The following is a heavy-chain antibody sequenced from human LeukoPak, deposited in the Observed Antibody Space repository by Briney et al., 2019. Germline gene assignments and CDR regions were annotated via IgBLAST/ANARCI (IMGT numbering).Heavy chain of an antibody. CDR1: GGSISSYY. J-gene: IGHJ4*02. Sequence: SETLSLTCTVSGGSISSYYWSWIRQPPGKGLEWIGYIYYSGSTNYNPSLKSRVTISVDTSKNQFSLKLSSVTAADTAVYYCARGPGGSYRSGLGRRLYYFDYWGQGTLVTVSS. V-gene: IGHV4-59*12. CDR3: ARGPGGSYRSGLGRRLYYFDY. D-gene: IGHD3-16*02. CDR2: IYYSGST.